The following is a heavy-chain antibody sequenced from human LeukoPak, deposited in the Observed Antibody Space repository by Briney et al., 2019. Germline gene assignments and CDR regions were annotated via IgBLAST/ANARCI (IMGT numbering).Heavy chain of an antibody. Sequence: PSETLSLTCTVSGASISDFYWSWIRQSPEKGLEWLGYIFHTGSTNYNPSVKSRVTISMDTSKNQFSLRLNSVTAADTAVYYCARDLVDTGGVGDWGQGTLVTVSS. CDR2: IFHTGST. CDR1: GASISDFY. J-gene: IGHJ4*02. CDR3: ARDLVDTGGVGD. D-gene: IGHD5-18*01. V-gene: IGHV4-4*08.